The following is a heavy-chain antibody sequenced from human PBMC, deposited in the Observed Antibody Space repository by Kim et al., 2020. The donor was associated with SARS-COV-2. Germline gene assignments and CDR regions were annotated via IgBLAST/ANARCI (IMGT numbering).Heavy chain of an antibody. J-gene: IGHJ4*02. CDR1: GFTFSSYS. CDR3: ARVRYGSGSYYPDY. CDR2: ISSSSSTI. V-gene: IGHV3-48*02. Sequence: GGSLRLSCAASGFTFSSYSMHWVRQAPGKGLEWVSYISSSSSTIYYADSVKGRFTISRDNSKNSLYLQMNSLRDEDTAVYYCARVRYGSGSYYPDYCGQGTLGSLSS. D-gene: IGHD3-10*01.